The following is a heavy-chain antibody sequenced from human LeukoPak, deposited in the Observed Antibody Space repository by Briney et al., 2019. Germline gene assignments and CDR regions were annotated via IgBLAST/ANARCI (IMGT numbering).Heavy chain of an antibody. CDR1: GYTFTGYY. D-gene: IGHD2-2*02. J-gene: IGHJ4*02. Sequence: ASVKVSCKASGYTFTGYYLHWVRRASGQGLEWMGWINPNSGGTNYAQKFQGRATMTRDTSISTAYMELSRLRSDDTAVYYCAREEAYCTSSSCHIDYWGQGTLVTVSS. CDR3: AREEAYCTSSSCHIDY. CDR2: INPNSGGT. V-gene: IGHV1-2*02.